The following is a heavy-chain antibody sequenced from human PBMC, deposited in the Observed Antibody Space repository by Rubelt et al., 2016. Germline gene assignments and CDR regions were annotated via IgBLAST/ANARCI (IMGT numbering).Heavy chain of an antibody. D-gene: IGHD2-15*01. CDR1: GYTFTGYY. V-gene: IGHV1-2*02. CDR2: INPNSGGT. Sequence: QVQLVQSGAEVKKPGASVKVSCKASGYTFTGYYMHWVRQAPGQGLEWMGWINPNSGGTNVAQDFQGRVTRHGDTAICTGYMELCSLRSEGPAVYYCAGGVVVVAADAFDIWGQGTVVTVSS. J-gene: IGHJ3*02. CDR3: AGGVVVVAADAFDI.